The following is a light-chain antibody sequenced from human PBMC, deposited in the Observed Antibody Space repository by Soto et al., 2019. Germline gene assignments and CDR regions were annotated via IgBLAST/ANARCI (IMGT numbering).Light chain of an antibody. CDR1: QSLSSSY. J-gene: IGKJ1*01. CDR2: GAT. CDR3: QQYGPSATWT. V-gene: IGKV3-20*01. Sequence: EIVLTQSPGTLSLSPGDRATLSCTASQSLSSSYLAWYQQKPGQAPRLLIYGATSRATGLPDRFSCSGSGTDFTLTIPILEPEDFSVYSCQQYGPSATWTFGLGTKVETK.